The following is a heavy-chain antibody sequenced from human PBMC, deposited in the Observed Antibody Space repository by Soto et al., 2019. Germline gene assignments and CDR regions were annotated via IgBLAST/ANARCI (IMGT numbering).Heavy chain of an antibody. J-gene: IGHJ4*02. CDR1: GGSISSGGYY. CDR2: IYYSGST. V-gene: IGHV4-31*01. Sequence: QVQLQESGPGLVKPSQTLSLTCTVSGGSISSGGYYCNWIRQHPGKGLEWIGYIYYSGSTYYHPSLKSEITISVDTSKNQFSLKLTSVTAADTAVYDCARDSSGYYHFDSWGQGTLVTVSS. CDR3: ARDSSGYYHFDS. D-gene: IGHD3-22*01.